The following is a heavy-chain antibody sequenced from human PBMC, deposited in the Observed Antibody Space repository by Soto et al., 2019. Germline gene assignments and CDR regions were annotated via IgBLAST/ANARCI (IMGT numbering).Heavy chain of an antibody. CDR1: GHSLNKYD. D-gene: IGHD3-3*01. V-gene: IGHV1-8*01. CDR3: ARARITIFGVVIRNYYYYGMDV. CDR2: VNPNSGET. J-gene: IGHJ6*01. Sequence: ASVKVSCKASGHSLNKYDINWVRQAPGQGLEWMGWVNPNSGETGFARKFQGRITMTRNTSINTVYMELRSLRSDDTAVYYCARARITIFGVVIRNYYYYGMDVWGHGTTVTVSA.